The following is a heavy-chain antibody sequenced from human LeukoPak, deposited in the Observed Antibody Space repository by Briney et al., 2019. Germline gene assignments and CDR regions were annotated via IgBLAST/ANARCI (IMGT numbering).Heavy chain of an antibody. CDR1: GYTFSSYG. V-gene: IGHV1-18*01. CDR2: INSYNGNT. D-gene: IGHD5-12*01. Sequence: ASVKVSCKASGYTFSSYGITWVRQAPGQGLEWMGWINSYNGNTNYAQKLQGRVTMTTDTSTSTAYMELRSLRSDDTAVYYCARGAERGYSYDSDYWGQGTLLTVSS. J-gene: IGHJ4*02. CDR3: ARGAERGYSYDSDY.